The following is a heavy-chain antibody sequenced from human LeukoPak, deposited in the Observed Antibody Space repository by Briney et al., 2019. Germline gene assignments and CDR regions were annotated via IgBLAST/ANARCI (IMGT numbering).Heavy chain of an antibody. CDR3: AKDTFTRVTRVFDY. D-gene: IGHD4-17*01. Sequence: PGGSLRLSCAASGSTFSSYGMHWVRQAPGKGLEWVAVISYDGSNKYYADSVKGRFTISRDNSKNTLYLQMNSLRAEDTAVYYCAKDTFTRVTRVFDYWGQGTLVTVSS. CDR2: ISYDGSNK. V-gene: IGHV3-30*18. J-gene: IGHJ4*02. CDR1: GSTFSSYG.